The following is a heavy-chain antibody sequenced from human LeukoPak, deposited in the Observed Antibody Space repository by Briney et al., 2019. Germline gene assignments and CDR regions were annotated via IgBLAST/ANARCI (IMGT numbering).Heavy chain of an antibody. V-gene: IGHV5-51*01. CDR1: GYSFTNYW. J-gene: IGHJ3*02. CDR2: IYSDDSDT. CDR3: ARIWLRAFDI. D-gene: IGHD3-16*01. Sequence: GSLKISCKGSGYSFTNYWIAWVRQMPGKGLEWMGIIYSDDSDTRYSPSFQGQVTISADKSISTAYLQWSSLKASDTAMYYCARIWLRAFDIWGQGTMVTVSS.